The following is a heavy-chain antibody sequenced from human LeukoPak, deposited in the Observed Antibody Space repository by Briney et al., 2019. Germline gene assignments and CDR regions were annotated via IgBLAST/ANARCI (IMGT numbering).Heavy chain of an antibody. V-gene: IGHV3-30*02. CDR1: GFTFSSYG. D-gene: IGHD4-17*01. CDR2: IRYDGSNK. J-gene: IGHJ4*02. Sequence: GGSLRLSCAASGFTFSSYGMHWVRQAPGKGLEWVAFIRYDGSNKYYADSVKGRFTISRDNPKNTLYLQMNSLRAEDAAVYYCATYGDYVYWGQGTLVTVSS. CDR3: ATYGDYVY.